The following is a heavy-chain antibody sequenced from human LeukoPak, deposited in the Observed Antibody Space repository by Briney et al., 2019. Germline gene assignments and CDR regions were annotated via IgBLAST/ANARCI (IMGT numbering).Heavy chain of an antibody. J-gene: IGHJ4*02. Sequence: SQTLSLTCTVSGGSISSGGYYWSWIRQPPGKGLEWIGYIYHSGSTYYNPSLKSRVTISVDRSKNQFSLKLSSVTAADTAVYYCARVGIAAAFDYWGQGTLVTVSS. CDR3: ARVGIAAAFDY. CDR2: IYHSGST. D-gene: IGHD6-13*01. CDR1: GGSISSGGYY. V-gene: IGHV4-30-2*01.